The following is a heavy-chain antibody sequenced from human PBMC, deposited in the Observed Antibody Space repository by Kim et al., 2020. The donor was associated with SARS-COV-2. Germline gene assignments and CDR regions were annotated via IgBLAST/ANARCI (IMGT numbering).Heavy chain of an antibody. CDR2: INHSGST. CDR3: ASPPLSSIAAAGDYYYGMDV. V-gene: IGHV4-34*01. D-gene: IGHD6-13*01. Sequence: SETLSLTCAVYGGSFSGYYWSWIRQPPGKGLEWIGEINHSGSTNYNPSLKSRVTISVDTSKNQFSLKLSSVTAADTAVYYCASPPLSSIAAAGDYYYGMDVWGQGTTVTVSS. J-gene: IGHJ6*02. CDR1: GGSFSGYY.